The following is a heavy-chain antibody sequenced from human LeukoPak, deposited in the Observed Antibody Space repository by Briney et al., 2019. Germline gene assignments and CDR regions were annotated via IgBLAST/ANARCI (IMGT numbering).Heavy chain of an antibody. CDR3: AIQGSGSYINYY. J-gene: IGHJ4*02. CDR1: GFSFINYG. V-gene: IGHV3-30*03. CDR2: ISYDGSDK. Sequence: GESLRLSCAASGFSFINYGMDWVRQAPGKGLEWVAIISYDGSDKKYAESVKGRFTISRDNSKNTLYLQMNSLRVDDTAVYYCAIQGSGSYINYYWGQGTLVTVSS. D-gene: IGHD1-26*01.